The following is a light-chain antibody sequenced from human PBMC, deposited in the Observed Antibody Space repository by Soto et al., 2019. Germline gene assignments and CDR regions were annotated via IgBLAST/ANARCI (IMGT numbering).Light chain of an antibody. Sequence: QSALTQPASVSGSPGQSITISCTGTSSDIGADDFVSWYQHHPDKTPKLIIFEVTYRPTGISHRFSASKSGNTASLTISGLEAEDEAIYYCISYTGSRASYVFGTGTKLTVL. CDR1: SSDIGADDF. CDR3: ISYTGSRASYV. CDR2: EVT. J-gene: IGLJ1*01. V-gene: IGLV2-14*01.